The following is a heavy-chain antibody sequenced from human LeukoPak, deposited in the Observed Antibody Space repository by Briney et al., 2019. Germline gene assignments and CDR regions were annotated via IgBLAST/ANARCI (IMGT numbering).Heavy chain of an antibody. V-gene: IGHV4-61*01. D-gene: IGHD1-26*01. Sequence: PSETLSLTCTVSGASVSSGSYYWSWIRQPPGKGLEWIGYIYYSGSTNYNPSLKSRVTISVDTSKNQFSLKVSSVTAADTAVYYCTRNRGYYVNDYWGQGILVTVSS. J-gene: IGHJ4*02. CDR3: TRNRGYYVNDY. CDR2: IYYSGST. CDR1: GASVSSGSYY.